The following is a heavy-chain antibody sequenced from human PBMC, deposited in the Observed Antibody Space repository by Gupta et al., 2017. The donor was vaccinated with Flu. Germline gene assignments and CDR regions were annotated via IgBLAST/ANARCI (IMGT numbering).Heavy chain of an antibody. CDR2: IYYSGST. V-gene: IGHV4-39*01. D-gene: IGHD3-22*01. CDR1: GGSISSSSYY. J-gene: IGHJ5*02. Sequence: QLQLQESGPGLVKPSETLSLTCTVSGGSISSSSYYWGWIRQPPGKGLEWIGSIYYSGSTYYNPSLKSRVTISVDTSKNQFSLKLSSVTAADTAVYYCARPEVASGYYYLWGQGTLVTVSS. CDR3: ARPEVASGYYYL.